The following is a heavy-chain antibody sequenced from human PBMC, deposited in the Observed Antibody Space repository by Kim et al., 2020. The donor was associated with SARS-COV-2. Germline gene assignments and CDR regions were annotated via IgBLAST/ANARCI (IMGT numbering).Heavy chain of an antibody. J-gene: IGHJ4*02. CDR1: GFTFSSYA. CDR3: AKAGITMIVVVITGRHGFDY. Sequence: GGSLRLSCAASGFTFSSYAMSWVRQAPGKGLEWVSAISGSGGSTYYADSVKGRFTISRDNSKNTLYLQMNSLRAEDTAVYYCAKAGITMIVVVITGRHGFDYWGQGTLVTVPS. CDR2: ISGSGGST. D-gene: IGHD3-22*01. V-gene: IGHV3-23*01.